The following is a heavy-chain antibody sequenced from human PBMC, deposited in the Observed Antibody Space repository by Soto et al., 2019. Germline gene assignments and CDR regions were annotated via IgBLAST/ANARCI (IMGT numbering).Heavy chain of an antibody. D-gene: IGHD3-3*01. Sequence: EEQLLESGGGLVQPGGSLRLSCAASGFTFSSYAMSWVRQAPGKGLAWVSAITGNGFSTYYADSVKARFTISRDNSKNPLSLHLNSLRDEDTAVYYCAKQHSIFGVDSFYYRMDVWGQGTTVAVSS. CDR2: ITGNGFST. CDR1: GFTFSSYA. CDR3: AKQHSIFGVDSFYYRMDV. J-gene: IGHJ6*02. V-gene: IGHV3-23*01.